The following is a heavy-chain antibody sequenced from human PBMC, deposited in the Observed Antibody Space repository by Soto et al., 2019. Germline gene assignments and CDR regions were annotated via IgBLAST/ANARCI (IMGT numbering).Heavy chain of an antibody. Sequence: ASVKVSCKASGGTFSSYAISWVRQAPGQGLEWMGGIIPIFGTANYAQKFQGRVTITADESTSTAYMELSSLRSEDTAVYYCARSLPVGQDIVVVPAATYSSSGMYVWGQGTTVTVSS. J-gene: IGHJ6*02. CDR1: GGTFSSYA. V-gene: IGHV1-69*13. CDR3: ARSLPVGQDIVVVPAATYSSSGMYV. D-gene: IGHD2-2*01. CDR2: IIPIFGTA.